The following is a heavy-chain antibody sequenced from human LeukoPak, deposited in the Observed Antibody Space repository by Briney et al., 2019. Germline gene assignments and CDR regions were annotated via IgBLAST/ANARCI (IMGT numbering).Heavy chain of an antibody. Sequence: PSETLSLTCTVSGGSVSSGSYYWSWIRQPPGKGLEWIGYIYYSGSTNYNPSLKSRVTISVDTSKNQFSLKLSSMTAADTAIYYCARAHTTTYGGPDAFDMWGQGTMVTVSS. CDR3: ARAHTTTYGGPDAFDM. CDR2: IYYSGST. J-gene: IGHJ3*02. D-gene: IGHD3-10*01. CDR1: GGSVSSGSYY. V-gene: IGHV4-61*01.